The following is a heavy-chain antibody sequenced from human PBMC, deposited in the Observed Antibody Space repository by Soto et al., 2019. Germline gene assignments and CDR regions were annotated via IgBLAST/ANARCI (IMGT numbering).Heavy chain of an antibody. CDR1: GYIFTNSW. CDR2: IYPGDSDT. D-gene: IGHD2-2*01. V-gene: IGHV5-51*01. J-gene: IGHJ6*02. Sequence: GEPLKISCKGSGYIFTNSWIGWVRQMPGKGLEWMGIIYPGDSDTRYSPSFQGQVTISADKSITTAYLQWSSLTASDTAMYYCARLQAAMPAAAGMDVWGQGTAVTVSS. CDR3: ARLQAAMPAAAGMDV.